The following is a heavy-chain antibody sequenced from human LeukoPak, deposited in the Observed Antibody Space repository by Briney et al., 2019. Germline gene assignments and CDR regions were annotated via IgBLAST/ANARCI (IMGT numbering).Heavy chain of an antibody. CDR2: IYHSGNT. Sequence: SETLSLTCTVSGVSISSSSYYWGWIRQPPGKGLEWIGSIYHSGNTYYNPSLKSQVTISVDTSKNQFSLKLGSVTAADTAVYSCARMATIYFFVWGQGTPVTVSS. CDR3: ARMATIYFFV. CDR1: GVSISSSSYY. V-gene: IGHV4-39*01. J-gene: IGHJ4*02. D-gene: IGHD5-24*01.